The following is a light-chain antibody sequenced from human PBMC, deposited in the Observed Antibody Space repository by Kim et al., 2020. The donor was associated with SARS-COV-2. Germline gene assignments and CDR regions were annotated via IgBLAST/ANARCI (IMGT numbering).Light chain of an antibody. CDR1: SLRNYY. CDR2: GKY. Sequence: ALVQTVRLTCQGDSLRNYYAAWYQQRPGRAPTLVLYGKYDRPSGIPDRFSGSASGNTASLTITGAQAEDEADYYCNSRDNSGDHVVFGGGTQLTVL. CDR3: NSRDNSGDHVV. V-gene: IGLV3-19*01. J-gene: IGLJ3*02.